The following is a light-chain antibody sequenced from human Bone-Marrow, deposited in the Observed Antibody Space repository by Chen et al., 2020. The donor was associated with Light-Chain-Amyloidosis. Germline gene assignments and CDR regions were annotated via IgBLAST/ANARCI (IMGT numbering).Light chain of an antibody. CDR2: GSS. CDR1: QTISSNY. Sequence: EIVLTQSPGTLSLSPGEGANLSCRASQTISSNYLTWYQQKFGQAPSLLIYGSSSRATGIPDRFTGSGSGTDFTLTINRLEPEDFAMYYCQQDGTSPLTFGGGTKVEIK. V-gene: IGKV3-20*01. CDR3: QQDGTSPLT. J-gene: IGKJ4*01.